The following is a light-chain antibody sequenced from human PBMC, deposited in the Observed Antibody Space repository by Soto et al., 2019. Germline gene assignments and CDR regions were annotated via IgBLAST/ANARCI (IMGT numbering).Light chain of an antibody. CDR1: QSGSSY. Sequence: EIVLTQSPATLSSPPEESATLSCSASQSGSSYLAWYQQKPGQPPRVLIYDASNRATGIAARFSGSGSGTDFTLTISSLEPEDFAVYYCQQRSNGPHTVGEGTKLEIK. CDR3: QQRSNGPHT. J-gene: IGKJ2*01. CDR2: DAS. V-gene: IGKV3-11*01.